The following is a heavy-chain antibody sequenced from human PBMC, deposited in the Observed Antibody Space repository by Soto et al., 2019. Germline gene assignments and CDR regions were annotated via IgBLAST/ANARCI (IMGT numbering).Heavy chain of an antibody. CDR3: ARSHSSSWYIWFDP. Sequence: VKVSCKASGYTFTSYAMHWVRQAPGQRLEWMGWINAGNGNTKYSQKFQGRVTITRDTSASTAYMELSSLRSEDTAVYYCARSHSSSWYIWFDPWGQGTLVTVSS. CDR1: GYTFTSYA. D-gene: IGHD6-13*01. CDR2: INAGNGNT. V-gene: IGHV1-3*01. J-gene: IGHJ5*02.